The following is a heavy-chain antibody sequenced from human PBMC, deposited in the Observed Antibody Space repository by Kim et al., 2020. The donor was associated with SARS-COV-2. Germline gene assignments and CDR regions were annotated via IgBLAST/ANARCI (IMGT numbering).Heavy chain of an antibody. V-gene: IGHV5-51*01. Sequence: GESLKISCKGSGYSFTSYWIGWVRQMPGKGLEWMGIIYPGDSDTRYSPSFQGQVTISADKSISTAYLQWSSLKASDTAMYYCARQVLWFGESWAFDIWGQGTMVTVSS. CDR1: GYSFTSYW. CDR2: IYPGDSDT. D-gene: IGHD3-10*01. J-gene: IGHJ3*02. CDR3: ARQVLWFGESWAFDI.